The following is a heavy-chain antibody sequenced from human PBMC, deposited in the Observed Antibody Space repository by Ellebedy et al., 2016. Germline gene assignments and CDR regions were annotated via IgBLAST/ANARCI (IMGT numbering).Heavy chain of an antibody. CDR1: GFTVSSNY. J-gene: IGHJ4*02. Sequence: GGSLRLSXAASGFTVSSNYMSWVRQAPGKGLEWVSVIYSGGSTYYADSVKGRFTISRDNSKNTLYLQMNSLRAEDTAVYYCAKVRSITMIVVVPSPFDYWGQGTLVTVSS. V-gene: IGHV3-53*01. CDR3: AKVRSITMIVVVPSPFDY. CDR2: IYSGGST. D-gene: IGHD3-22*01.